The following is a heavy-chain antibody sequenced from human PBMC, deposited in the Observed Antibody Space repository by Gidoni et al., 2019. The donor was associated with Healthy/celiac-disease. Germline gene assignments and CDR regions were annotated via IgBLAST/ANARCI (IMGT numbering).Heavy chain of an antibody. D-gene: IGHD3-10*01. CDR2: ISSSSSTI. CDR1: GFTFKSDS. Sequence: EVQLVGSGGGLVQPGASLRLSCASSGFTFKSDSMNWVRQARGKGLEWVSYISSSSSTIYYADSVKGRFTISRDNAKNSLYLQMNSLRDEDTAVYYCARVRNRFGESLYYFDYWGQGTLVTVSS. V-gene: IGHV3-48*02. J-gene: IGHJ4*02. CDR3: ARVRNRFGESLYYFDY.